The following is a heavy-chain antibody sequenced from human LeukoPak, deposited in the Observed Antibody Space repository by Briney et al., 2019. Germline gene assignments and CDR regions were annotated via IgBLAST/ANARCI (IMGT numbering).Heavy chain of an antibody. D-gene: IGHD2/OR15-2a*01. CDR2: IYWNDDK. Sequence: KESGPTLVKPTQTLTLTCTFSGFSLSTSATGVGWIRQPPGQALEWLALIYWNDDKRYSPSLKNRLTITKDTSKNQVVLTMTNMDPVDTATYYCARKIGAFGVWGQGTMVTVSS. V-gene: IGHV2-5*01. J-gene: IGHJ3*01. CDR1: GFSLSTSATG. CDR3: ARKIGAFGV.